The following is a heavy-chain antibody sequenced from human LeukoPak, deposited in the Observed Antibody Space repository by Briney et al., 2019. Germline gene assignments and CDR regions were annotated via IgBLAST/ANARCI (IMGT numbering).Heavy chain of an antibody. CDR1: GFTFSTYW. CDR2: ISPEGTTT. CDR3: ARDLDWILFDY. Sequence: GGPLRLSGAASGFTFSTYWMHWVRQAPGKGLIWGARISPEGTTTAYADSVKGRFTISRDNAKNRLFLQMNSLSAEDTAVYYCARDLDWILFDYWGQGTLVTVSS. V-gene: IGHV3-74*03. D-gene: IGHD3-9*01. J-gene: IGHJ4*02.